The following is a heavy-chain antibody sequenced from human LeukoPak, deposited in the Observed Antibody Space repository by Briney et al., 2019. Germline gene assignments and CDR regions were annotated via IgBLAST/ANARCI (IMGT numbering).Heavy chain of an antibody. D-gene: IGHD3-10*01. Sequence: SETLSLTCTVSGGSISSNSYYWGWIRQPPGKGLEWIGYIYYSGSTNYNPSLKSRVTISVDTSKNQFSLKLSSVTAADTAVYYCARGGYRGVPQAFDYWGQGTLVTVSS. CDR1: GGSISSNSYY. J-gene: IGHJ4*02. CDR2: IYYSGST. CDR3: ARGGYRGVPQAFDY. V-gene: IGHV4-61*05.